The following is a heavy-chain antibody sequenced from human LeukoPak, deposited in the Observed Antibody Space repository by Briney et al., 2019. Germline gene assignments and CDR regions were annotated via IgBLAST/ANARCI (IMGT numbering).Heavy chain of an antibody. CDR1: GFSVSNSG. V-gene: IGHV3-23*01. D-gene: IGHD6-19*01. J-gene: IGHJ4*02. CDR3: AQGYLSGWYPH. Sequence: GGSLRLSCTVSGFSVSNSGMSWVRQAPGKGLELISAISVDGETALYADSAKGRFIISRDNSKNTLYLQMSSLRAEDTAVYYCAQGYLSGWYPHWGQGSLVSVSS. CDR2: ISVDGETA.